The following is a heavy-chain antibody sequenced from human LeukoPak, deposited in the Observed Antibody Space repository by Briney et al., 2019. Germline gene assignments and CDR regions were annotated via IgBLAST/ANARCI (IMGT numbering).Heavy chain of an antibody. D-gene: IGHD2-2*01. Sequence: ASVKVSCKASGYTFTGYYMHWVRQAPGQGLEWMGWINPNSGGTNYAQKFQGRVTMTRDTSISTAYMELSRLRSDDTAVYYCARFYWDIVVVPATMNAFDIWGQGTMVTVSS. J-gene: IGHJ3*02. CDR2: INPNSGGT. CDR3: ARFYWDIVVVPATMNAFDI. V-gene: IGHV1-2*02. CDR1: GYTFTGYY.